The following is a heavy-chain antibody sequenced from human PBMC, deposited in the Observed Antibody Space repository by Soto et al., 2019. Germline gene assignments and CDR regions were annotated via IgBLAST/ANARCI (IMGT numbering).Heavy chain of an antibody. D-gene: IGHD4-4*01. J-gene: IGHJ4*02. Sequence: LRLSCSASGFPFSRFAIHWVRQAPGKGLVYVSGISFNGGDTYHADSVKGRFSISRDNSKNTVYLQMSSLRAEDTAVYYCVKDGAVTFSGWFFDYWGQGTPVTVSS. CDR2: ISFNGGDT. CDR3: VKDGAVTFSGWFFDY. V-gene: IGHV3-64D*06. CDR1: GFPFSRFA.